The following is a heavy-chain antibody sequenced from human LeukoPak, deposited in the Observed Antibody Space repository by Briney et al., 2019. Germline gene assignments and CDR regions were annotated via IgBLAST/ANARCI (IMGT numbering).Heavy chain of an antibody. CDR1: GGSISSYY. D-gene: IGHD6-6*01. CDR3: ARVGIAARADAFDI. CDR2: IYSSGST. V-gene: IGHV4-59*12. Sequence: KPSETLSLTCTVSGGSISSYYWSWLRQPPGKGLEWIGYIYSSGSTNYNPSLKSRVTMSVDTSKNQFSLKLSSVTAADTAVYYCARVGIAARADAFDIWGQGTMVTVSS. J-gene: IGHJ3*02.